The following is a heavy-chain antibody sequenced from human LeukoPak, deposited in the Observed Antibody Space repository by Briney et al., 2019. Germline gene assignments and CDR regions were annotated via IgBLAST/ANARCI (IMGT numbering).Heavy chain of an antibody. Sequence: KPSETLSLTCTVSGYSISSGYYWGWIRQPPGKGLEWIGRIYHSGSTYYNPSLKSRVTISVDTSKNQFSLKLSSVTAADTAVYYCARRHVEYSSSSDPYYFDYWGQGTLVTVSS. CDR1: GYSISSGYY. CDR3: ARRHVEYSSSSDPYYFDY. CDR2: IYHSGST. D-gene: IGHD6-6*01. V-gene: IGHV4-38-2*02. J-gene: IGHJ4*02.